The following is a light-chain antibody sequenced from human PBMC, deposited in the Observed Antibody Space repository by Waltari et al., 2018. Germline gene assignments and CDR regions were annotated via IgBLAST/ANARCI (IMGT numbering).Light chain of an antibody. CDR1: QSFSSTY. CDR2: GAS. CDR3: HQYGRSPFT. V-gene: IGKV3-20*01. Sequence: IVLTQSPGTLSLSPGERATLSCRASQSFSSTYLAWYQQKPGQTPRLLIYGASSRASGIPDRFSGSGSGTDFTLTISRLEPEDSAVYYCHQYGRSPFTFGPGTKVEIK. J-gene: IGKJ3*01.